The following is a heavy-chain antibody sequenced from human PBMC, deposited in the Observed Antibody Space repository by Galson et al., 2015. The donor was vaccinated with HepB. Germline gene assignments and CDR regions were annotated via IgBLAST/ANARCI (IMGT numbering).Heavy chain of an antibody. V-gene: IGHV5-51*01. CDR3: ARHRITMVRGVIITSYYYYGMDV. D-gene: IGHD3-10*01. J-gene: IGHJ6*02. Sequence: QSGAEVKKPGESLKISCKGSGYSFTSYWIGWVRQMPGKGLEWMGIIYPGDSDTRYSPSFQGQVTISADKSISTAYLQWSSLKASDTAMYYCARHRITMVRGVIITSYYYYGMDVWGQGTTVTVSS. CDR2: IYPGDSDT. CDR1: GYSFTSYW.